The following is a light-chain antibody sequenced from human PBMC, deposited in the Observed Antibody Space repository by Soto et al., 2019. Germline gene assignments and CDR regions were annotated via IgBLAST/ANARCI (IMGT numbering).Light chain of an antibody. Sequence: QPVLTQPPSVSGAPGQRVTISCTGSSSNIGAGYDVHWYQQLPGTAPKLLIYGNSNRPSGVPDRFSGSKSGTSASLAITGLQAEDEADYYCQSYDSSLSGSYVVFGGGTK. J-gene: IGLJ2*01. CDR3: QSYDSSLSGSYVV. CDR2: GNS. V-gene: IGLV1-40*01. CDR1: SSNIGAGYD.